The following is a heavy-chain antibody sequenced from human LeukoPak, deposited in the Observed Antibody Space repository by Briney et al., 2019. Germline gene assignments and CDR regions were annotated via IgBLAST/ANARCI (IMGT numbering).Heavy chain of an antibody. CDR1: GGSFSGYY. Sequence: SETLSLTCAVYGGSFSGYYWTWIRQPPGKGLEWIGEINHGGNTDYNPSLKSRVTMSVDTSKNQFSLKLSSVTAADTALYYCARGTTRHPSTSDYWGQGAQVTVSS. V-gene: IGHV4-34*01. D-gene: IGHD1-26*01. CDR2: INHGGNT. CDR3: ARGTTRHPSTSDY. J-gene: IGHJ4*02.